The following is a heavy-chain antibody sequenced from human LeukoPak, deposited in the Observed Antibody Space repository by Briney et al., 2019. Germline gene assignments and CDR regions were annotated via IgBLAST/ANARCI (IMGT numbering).Heavy chain of an antibody. J-gene: IGHJ3*02. D-gene: IGHD6-19*01. CDR3: ARDWPSLMDSSGWYDAFDI. Sequence: SETLSLTCTVSGGSISSYYWSWIRQPAGKGLEWIGRIYTIGSTNYNPSLKSRVTMSVDTSKHQFSLQLSSVTAADTAVYYCARDWPSLMDSSGWYDAFDIWGQGTMVTVSS. CDR2: IYTIGST. V-gene: IGHV4-4*07. CDR1: GGSISSYY.